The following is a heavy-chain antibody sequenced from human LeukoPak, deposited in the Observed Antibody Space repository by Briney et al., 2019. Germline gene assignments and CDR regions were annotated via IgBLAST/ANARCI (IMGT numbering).Heavy chain of an antibody. D-gene: IGHD3-16*01. V-gene: IGHV4-34*01. CDR3: ASWNGGVDKDAFDI. J-gene: IGHJ3*02. Sequence: SETLSLTCAVYGGSFSGYYWSWIRQPPGKGLEWIGEINHSGSTNYNPSLKSRVTISVDTSKNQFSLKLSSATAADTAVYYCASWNGGVDKDAFDIWGQGTMVTVSS. CDR2: INHSGST. CDR1: GGSFSGYY.